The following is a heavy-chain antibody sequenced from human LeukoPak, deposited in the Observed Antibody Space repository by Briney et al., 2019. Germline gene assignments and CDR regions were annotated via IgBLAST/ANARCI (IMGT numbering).Heavy chain of an antibody. Sequence: GGSLRLSCAGSGFSFSNAWMIWVRQAPGEGLEWVGRIKSETAGGTTDHATPVKGRFTVSRDDSRNTLCLQMNSLKTEDTAVYYCTTERSGAFHYWGQGALVTVSS. CDR3: TTERSGAFHY. CDR1: GFSFSNAW. V-gene: IGHV3-15*01. D-gene: IGHD7-27*01. J-gene: IGHJ4*02. CDR2: IKSETAGGTT.